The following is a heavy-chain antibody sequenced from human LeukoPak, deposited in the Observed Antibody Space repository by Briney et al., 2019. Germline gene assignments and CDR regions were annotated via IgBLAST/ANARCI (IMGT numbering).Heavy chain of an antibody. V-gene: IGHV4-59*01. CDR2: IYYSGST. J-gene: IGHJ2*01. Sequence: SETLSLTCTVSGGSISSYYWSWIRQPPGKGLEWIGYIYYSGSTNYNPSLKSRVTISVDTSKNQFSLKLSSVTAADTAVYYCARDRYYDSSGYYYEPYWYFDLWGRGTLVTVSS. D-gene: IGHD3-22*01. CDR3: ARDRYYDSSGYYYEPYWYFDL. CDR1: GGSISSYY.